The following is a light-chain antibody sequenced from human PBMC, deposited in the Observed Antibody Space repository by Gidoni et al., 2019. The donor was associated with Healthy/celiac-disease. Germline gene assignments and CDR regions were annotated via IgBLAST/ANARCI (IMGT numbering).Light chain of an antibody. Sequence: EIVLTQSLGTLSWSPGERATLSCRASQSVSSSYLARYQQKPGQAPRLLIYGASSRANGIPDRFSGSGSGTDFTLTISRLEPEDIAVYYCQQYGSSPPSFGQGTKLEIK. J-gene: IGKJ2*03. CDR3: QQYGSSPPS. V-gene: IGKV3-20*01. CDR1: QSVSSSY. CDR2: GAS.